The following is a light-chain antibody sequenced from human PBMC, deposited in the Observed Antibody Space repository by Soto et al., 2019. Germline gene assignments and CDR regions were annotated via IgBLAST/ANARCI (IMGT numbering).Light chain of an antibody. CDR3: QQYNSYPYT. CDR2: KAS. CDR1: QTISSW. V-gene: IGKV1-5*03. J-gene: IGKJ2*01. Sequence: DIQMTQSPSTLSASVGDKVTITCRASQTISSWLAWYQQNPGKAPKLLIYKASSLESEVPSRFSGSGSGTEFTLTISSLQPDDFATYYCQQYNSYPYTFGQGTKLEIK.